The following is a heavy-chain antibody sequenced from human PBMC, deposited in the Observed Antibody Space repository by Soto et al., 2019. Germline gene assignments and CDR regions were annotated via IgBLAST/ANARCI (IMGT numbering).Heavy chain of an antibody. Sequence: QVHLVQSGAEVKKPGSSVKVSCKASGGTFSNHAINWVRQAPGQGLEWMGRIIPIFTTTNYAQKFQGRVTITADESTITAYMELSRLKHDDTAVYYCARGVAADGTFREDVFDIWGQGTLVTVSS. D-gene: IGHD6-13*01. J-gene: IGHJ3*02. CDR3: ARGVAADGTFREDVFDI. CDR2: IIPIFTTT. CDR1: GGTFSNHA. V-gene: IGHV1-69*12.